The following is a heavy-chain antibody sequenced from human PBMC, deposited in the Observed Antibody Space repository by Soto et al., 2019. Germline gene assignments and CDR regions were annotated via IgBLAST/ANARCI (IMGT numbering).Heavy chain of an antibody. CDR2: ISHDGSTK. V-gene: IGHV3-30*18. J-gene: IGHJ5*02. CDR1: GFTFSLYG. Sequence: QVQLVESGGGVVQPGRSLRLSCAASGFTFSLYGMHWVRQAPGKGLEWLAVISHDGSTKYYADSVKGRFTVSRDNSKNSVYLQMNSLRAEDTAIYYCAKDFPSGSSRYDRFDPWGLGTSVIVS. D-gene: IGHD6-19*01. CDR3: AKDFPSGSSRYDRFDP.